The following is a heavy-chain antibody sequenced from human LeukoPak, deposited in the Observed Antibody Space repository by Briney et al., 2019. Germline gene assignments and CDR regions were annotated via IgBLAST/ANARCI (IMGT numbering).Heavy chain of an antibody. J-gene: IGHJ4*02. Sequence: GGSLRLSCAASGFTFSSYAMSWVRQAPGKGLEWVSAISGSGGSTYYADSVKGRFTISRDNSKNTLYLQMNSLRAEDTAVYYCAKDSTGTAYVGITGTTEFDYWGQGTLVTVSS. D-gene: IGHD1-20*01. CDR2: ISGSGGST. CDR1: GFTFSSYA. CDR3: AKDSTGTAYVGITGTTEFDY. V-gene: IGHV3-23*01.